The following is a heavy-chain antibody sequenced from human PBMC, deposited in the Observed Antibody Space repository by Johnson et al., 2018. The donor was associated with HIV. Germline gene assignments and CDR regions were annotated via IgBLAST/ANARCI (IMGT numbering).Heavy chain of an antibody. CDR3: ARDRYSSSSGAFDI. CDR1: GFTFSSYA. V-gene: IGHV3-30-3*01. D-gene: IGHD6-6*01. Sequence: QVQLVESGGGVVQPGRSLRLSCAASGFTFSSYAMHWVRQAPGKGLEWVAVISYDGSNKYYADSVKGRFTISRDNSKNTLYLQMNSLRAEDTAVYYCARDRYSSSSGAFDIWGQGAMVTVSA. J-gene: IGHJ3*02. CDR2: ISYDGSNK.